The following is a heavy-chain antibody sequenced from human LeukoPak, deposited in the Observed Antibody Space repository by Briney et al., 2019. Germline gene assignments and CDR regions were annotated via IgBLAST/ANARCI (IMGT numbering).Heavy chain of an antibody. CDR2: INPNTGGT. J-gene: IGHJ3*02. Sequence: ASVKVSCKASEYTFTRYYMHWVRQAPGQGLEWMGWINPNTGGTNYAQKFQGRVTMTRDTSITTAYMELRSLEYGDTAVYYCAKDFRDQWLVNAFHIWGQGTMVTVSS. V-gene: IGHV1-2*02. CDR1: EYTFTRYY. CDR3: AKDFRDQWLVNAFHI. D-gene: IGHD6-19*01.